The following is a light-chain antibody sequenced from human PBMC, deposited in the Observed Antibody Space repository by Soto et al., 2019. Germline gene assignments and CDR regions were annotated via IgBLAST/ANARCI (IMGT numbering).Light chain of an antibody. V-gene: IGKV4-1*01. Sequence: DIVMTQSPDSLAVSLGERATINCKSSQRVLYSSNNKNYLAWYQQKPGQPPKLLIYWASTRESGVPDRFSGSGSGTDFTLTISSLQAEDVGVYYCQQYYSTLWTFGQGTKVEIK. CDR3: QQYYSTLWT. CDR1: QRVLYSSNNKNY. CDR2: WAS. J-gene: IGKJ1*01.